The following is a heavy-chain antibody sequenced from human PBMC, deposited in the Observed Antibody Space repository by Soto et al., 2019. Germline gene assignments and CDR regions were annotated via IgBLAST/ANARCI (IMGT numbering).Heavy chain of an antibody. CDR3: AICRPIPLITIVRGIIITY. J-gene: IGHJ4*02. Sequence: SETLSLTCTVSGGSISSYYWSWIRQSPEKGLEYIGYISYTGSINYNPSLKSRITISLETSKSQISLNLSSVTAADTAVSYCAICRPIPLITIVRGIIITYWGQGTLVTVSS. V-gene: IGHV4-59*01. CDR2: ISYTGSI. D-gene: IGHD3-10*01. CDR1: GGSISSYY.